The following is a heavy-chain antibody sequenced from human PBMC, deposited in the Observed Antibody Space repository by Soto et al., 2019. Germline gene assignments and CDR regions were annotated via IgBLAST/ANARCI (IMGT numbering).Heavy chain of an antibody. J-gene: IGHJ6*02. CDR3: AREAGDIVLPTGV. Sequence: QVQLVESGGGVVQPGRSLRLSCAASGFTFSSYGMHWVRQAPGKGLEWVAVIWYDGSNKYYADSVKGRFTISRDNSKNTLYLQMNSLRAEDTAVYYCAREAGDIVLPTGVWGQGTTVTVSS. D-gene: IGHD2-15*01. CDR1: GFTFSSYG. CDR2: IWYDGSNK. V-gene: IGHV3-33*01.